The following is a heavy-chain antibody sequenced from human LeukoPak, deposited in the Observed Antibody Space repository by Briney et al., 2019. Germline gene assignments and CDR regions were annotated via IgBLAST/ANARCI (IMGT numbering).Heavy chain of an antibody. Sequence: ASVKVSCKASGYTFTSFDINWVRQATGQRLEWMGWMNPKSGSAGYARNFQGRVTFTRDTSISTAYMELSSLTSEDTAVYYCARADYEGNNWRDDAFDIWGQGTWSPSLQ. CDR3: ARADYEGNNWRDDAFDI. D-gene: IGHD1-1*01. CDR1: GYTFTSFD. V-gene: IGHV1-8*03. CDR2: MNPKSGSA. J-gene: IGHJ3*02.